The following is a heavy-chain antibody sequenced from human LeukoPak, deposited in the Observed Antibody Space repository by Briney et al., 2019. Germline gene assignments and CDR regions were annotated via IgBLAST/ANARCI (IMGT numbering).Heavy chain of an antibody. CDR1: GFTVSSNY. Sequence: GGSLRLSCAASGFTVSSNYMSWVRQAPGKGLEWVSVIYSGGSTYYADSVKGRFTISRDNSKNTLYLQMNSLRAEDTAVYYCAKSVLLWFGEPVGYFDLWGRGTLVTVS. V-gene: IGHV3-53*05. J-gene: IGHJ2*01. CDR2: IYSGGST. CDR3: AKSVLLWFGEPVGYFDL. D-gene: IGHD3-10*01.